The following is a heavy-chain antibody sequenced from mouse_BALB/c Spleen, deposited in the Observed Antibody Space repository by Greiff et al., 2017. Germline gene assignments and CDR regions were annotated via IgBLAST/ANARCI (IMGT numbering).Heavy chain of an antibody. V-gene: IGHV1-80*01. CDR2: IYPGDGDT. CDR1: GYAFSSYW. Sequence: VKLQESGAELVRPGSSVKISCKASGYAFSSYWMNWVKQRPGQGLEWIGQIYPGDGDTNYNGKFKGKATLTADKSSSTAYMQLSSLTSEDSAVYFCASGNYRYWYFDVWGAGTTVTVSS. CDR3: ASGNYRYWYFDV. D-gene: IGHD2-1*01. J-gene: IGHJ1*01.